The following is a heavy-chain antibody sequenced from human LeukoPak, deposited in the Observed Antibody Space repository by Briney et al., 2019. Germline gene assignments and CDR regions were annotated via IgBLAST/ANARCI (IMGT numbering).Heavy chain of an antibody. CDR2: VSGSGVTT. D-gene: IGHD3-22*01. J-gene: IGHJ4*02. V-gene: IGHV3-23*01. CDR1: GFTFSSYA. CDR3: AKDQEYYYDRRGIDY. Sequence: PGGSLRLSCAASGFTFSSYALNWVRQAPGKGLEWVSAVSGSGVTTYHADSVKGRFTISRDNSKNTLYLQMNSLRAEDTAVYYCAKDQEYYYDRRGIDYWGQGTLVTVSS.